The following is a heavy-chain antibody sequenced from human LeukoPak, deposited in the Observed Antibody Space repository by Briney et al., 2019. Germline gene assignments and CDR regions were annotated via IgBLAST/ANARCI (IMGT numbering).Heavy chain of an antibody. J-gene: IGHJ4*02. CDR1: GGSIRSTSYY. CDR2: IYYSGST. D-gene: IGHD3-22*01. Sequence: SETLSLTCTVSGGSIRSTSYYWGWIRQPPGKGLEWIGSIYYSGSTYYNPSLKSRVTISVDTSKNQFSLKLSSVTAADTAVYYCARDGISYYYDSSGYYASPIDYWGQGTLVTVSS. CDR3: ARDGISYYYDSSGYYASPIDY. V-gene: IGHV4-39*07.